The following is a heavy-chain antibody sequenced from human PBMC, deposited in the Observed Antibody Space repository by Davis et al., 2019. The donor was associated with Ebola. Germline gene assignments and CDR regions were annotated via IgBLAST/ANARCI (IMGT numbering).Heavy chain of an antibody. CDR3: ARGQLRYFHWLLDY. V-gene: IGHV3-21*01. CDR2: ITSSSSYI. J-gene: IGHJ4*02. CDR1: GFVFSDFS. Sequence: GESLKISCAASGFVFSDFSMNWVRQAPGKGLEWVSSITSSSSYIYDADSVKGRFTISRDNAKNSLYLQMNSLTVEDTAIYYCARGQLRYFHWLLDYWGQGILVTVSS. D-gene: IGHD3-9*01.